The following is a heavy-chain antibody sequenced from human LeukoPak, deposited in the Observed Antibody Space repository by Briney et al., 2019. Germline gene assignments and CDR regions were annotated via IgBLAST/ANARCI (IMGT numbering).Heavy chain of an antibody. Sequence: SETLSLTCTVSGDSISSNIYYWAWIRQPPGKGLEWIGSFHYSGSTYYNPSLKSRVTISVDTSKNQFSLKLSSVTAADTAVYYCARGVSYGRDGGNSWVRGLPGNWFDPWGQGTLVTVSS. CDR1: GDSISSNIYY. CDR2: FHYSGST. V-gene: IGHV4-39*07. D-gene: IGHD4-23*01. CDR3: ARGVSYGRDGGNSWVRGLPGNWFDP. J-gene: IGHJ5*02.